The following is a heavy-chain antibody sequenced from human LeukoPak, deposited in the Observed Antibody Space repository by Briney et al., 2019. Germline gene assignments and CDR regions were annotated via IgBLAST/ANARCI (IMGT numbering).Heavy chain of an antibody. Sequence: GGSLRLSCAASGFTFSIYSMNWVRQAPGKGLEWLSSITSSSNYIYYADSVKGRFTISRDNSKNSLYLQMNSLRTEDTALYYCAKDISSGYYYALGDYWGQGTLVTVSS. V-gene: IGHV3-21*04. D-gene: IGHD3-22*01. J-gene: IGHJ4*02. CDR2: ITSSSNYI. CDR1: GFTFSIYS. CDR3: AKDISSGYYYALGDY.